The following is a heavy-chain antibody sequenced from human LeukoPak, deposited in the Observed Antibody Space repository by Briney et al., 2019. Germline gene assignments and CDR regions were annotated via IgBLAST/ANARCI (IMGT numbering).Heavy chain of an antibody. CDR2: ISSSGSTI. CDR3: ARDGWAANYYDSSGLDY. D-gene: IGHD3-22*01. Sequence: GGSLRLSCAASGFTFSDYYMSWLRQAPGKGLEWVSYISSSGSTIYYADSVKGRFTISRDNAKNSLYLQMNSLRAEDTAVYYCARDGWAANYYDSSGLDYWGQGTLVTVSS. J-gene: IGHJ4*02. V-gene: IGHV3-11*01. CDR1: GFTFSDYY.